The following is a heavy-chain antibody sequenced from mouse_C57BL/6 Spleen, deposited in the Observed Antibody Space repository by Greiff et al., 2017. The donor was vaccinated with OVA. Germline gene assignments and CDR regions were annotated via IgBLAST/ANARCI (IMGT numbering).Heavy chain of an antibody. D-gene: IGHD2-3*01. Sequence: QVQLQQPGAELVKPGASVKLSCKASGYTFTSYWMHWVKQRPGQGLEWIGMIHPNSGSTNYNEKFKSKATLTADKSSSTAYMQLSSLTSEDSAVYDCARGAWLLQDYAMDYWGQGTSVTVSS. CDR2: IHPNSGST. CDR3: ARGAWLLQDYAMDY. J-gene: IGHJ4*01. V-gene: IGHV1-64*01. CDR1: GYTFTSYW.